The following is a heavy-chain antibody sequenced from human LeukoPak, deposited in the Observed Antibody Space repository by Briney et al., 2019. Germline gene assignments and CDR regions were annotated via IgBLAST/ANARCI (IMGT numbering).Heavy chain of an antibody. D-gene: IGHD3-9*01. CDR3: VRLYDWGRLDY. CDR1: GYTFTGYY. J-gene: IGHJ4*02. V-gene: IGHV1-2*02. Sequence: ASVKVSCKTSGYTFTGYYLFWVRQAPGQGLEWMEWINPNSGGTNYAQKFQGRVTMTRDTSIRTAYMELSRLTSDDTAVYYCVRLYDWGRLDYWGQGTLVTVSS. CDR2: INPNSGGT.